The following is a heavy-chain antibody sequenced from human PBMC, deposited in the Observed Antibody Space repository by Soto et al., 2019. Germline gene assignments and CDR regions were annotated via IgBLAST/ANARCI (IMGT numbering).Heavy chain of an antibody. CDR1: GDSVSSNSAA. CDR3: ARDHFLCPSSTSCYSFDY. D-gene: IGHD2-2*02. V-gene: IGHV6-1*01. Sequence: PSQTLSLTCAISGDSVSSNSAAWNWIRQSPSRGLEWLGRTYYRSKWYNDYAVSVKSRITINPDTSKNQFSLQLNSVTPEDTAVDYCARDHFLCPSSTSCYSFDYWGQGTLVTVSS. J-gene: IGHJ4*02. CDR2: TYYRSKWYN.